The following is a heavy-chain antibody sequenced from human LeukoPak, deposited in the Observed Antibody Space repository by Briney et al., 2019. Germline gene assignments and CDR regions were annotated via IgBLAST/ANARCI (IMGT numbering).Heavy chain of an antibody. CDR1: GGSISSYY. CDR3: ARGPERWLQLGFDY. J-gene: IGHJ3*01. CDR2: IYYSGST. Sequence: SETLSLTCTVSGGSISSYYWSWIRQPRGKGLEWIGYIYYSGSTNYNPSLKSRVTISVDTSKNQFSLKLSSVTAADTAVYYCARGPERWLQLGFDYWGQGTMVTVSS. V-gene: IGHV4-59*01. D-gene: IGHD5-24*01.